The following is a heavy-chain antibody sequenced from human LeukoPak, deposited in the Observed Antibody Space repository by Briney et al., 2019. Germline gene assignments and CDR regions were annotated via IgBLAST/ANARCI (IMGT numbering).Heavy chain of an antibody. CDR3: AKISGYDFWSGHYNTYFDY. J-gene: IGHJ4*02. CDR1: GFTFSSYA. V-gene: IGHV3-23*01. CDR2: ISGSGGST. Sequence: GGSLRLSCAASGFTFSSYAMSWVRQAPGKGLEWVSAISGSGGSTYYADSVKGRFTISRDNSKNTLYLQMNSLRAEDTAVYYCAKISGYDFWSGHYNTYFDYWGQGTLVTVSS. D-gene: IGHD3-3*01.